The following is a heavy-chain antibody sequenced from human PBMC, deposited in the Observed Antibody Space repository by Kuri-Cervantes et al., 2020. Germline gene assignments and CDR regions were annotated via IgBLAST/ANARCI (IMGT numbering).Heavy chain of an antibody. J-gene: IGHJ4*02. CDR3: ARHQTGTAFDY. V-gene: IGHV4-34*01. CDR1: GGSFSGYY. Sequence: SQTLSLTCAVYGGSFSGYYWNWIRQPPGKGLEWIGEINHSGSTNYNPSLKSRVTISVDTSKNQFSLKLSSMTAADTAVYYCARHQTGTAFDYWGQGTLVTVSS. D-gene: IGHD1-7*01. CDR2: INHSGST.